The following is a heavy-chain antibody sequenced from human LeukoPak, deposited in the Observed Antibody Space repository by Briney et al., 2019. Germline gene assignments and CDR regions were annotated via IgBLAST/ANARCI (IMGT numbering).Heavy chain of an antibody. CDR3: ARLHRMVAKGHLDY. V-gene: IGHV3-7*01. CDR1: GFTFSSYW. Sequence: PGGSLRLSCAASGFTFSSYWMSWVRQAPGKGLEWVANIKQDGSEKYYVDSVKGRFTISRDNAKNSLYLQMNSLRAEDTAVYYCARLHRMVAKGHLDYWGQGTLVTVSS. J-gene: IGHJ4*02. CDR2: IKQDGSEK. D-gene: IGHD2-15*01.